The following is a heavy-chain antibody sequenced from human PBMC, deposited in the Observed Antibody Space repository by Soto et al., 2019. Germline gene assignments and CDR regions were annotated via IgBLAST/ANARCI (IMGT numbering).Heavy chain of an antibody. J-gene: IGHJ3*02. V-gene: IGHV3-48*01. CDR2: IRSSSSTI. D-gene: IGHD6-13*01. CDR1: GFTFSDYT. CDR3: ARDSIGSSWPHVFDI. Sequence: EVQLVESGGGLVQPGGSLRLSCAASGFTFSDYTMNWVRQAPGKGLEWVSYIRSSSSTIYYAHSVKGRFTISRDNAKNSLYLQMNSLRAEDTAVYYCARDSIGSSWPHVFDIWGQGTVVTVSS.